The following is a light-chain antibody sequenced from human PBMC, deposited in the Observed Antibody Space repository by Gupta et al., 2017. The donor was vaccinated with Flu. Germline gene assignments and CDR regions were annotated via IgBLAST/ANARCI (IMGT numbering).Light chain of an antibody. V-gene: IGKV3-15*01. J-gene: IGKJ2*03. CDR1: RVIYGS. CDR3: QQEDNWPYS. Sequence: PDTLSVSPGERATLSCRASRVIYGSLAWYQQKPGQGPRLLMSGAVTRAADIPPRFSGSGSETEFTLTIDSLQSEDSAVYYCQQEDNWPYSFGQGTKVEIK. CDR2: GAV.